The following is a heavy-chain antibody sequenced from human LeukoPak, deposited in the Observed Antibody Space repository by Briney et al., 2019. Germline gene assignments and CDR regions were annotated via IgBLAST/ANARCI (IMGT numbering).Heavy chain of an antibody. J-gene: IGHJ5*02. CDR2: ISSSSSYI. CDR1: GFTFNSHS. CDR3: ARGSAIFGGGFDP. D-gene: IGHD3-3*01. V-gene: IGHV3-21*01. Sequence: GGSLRLSCAASGFTFNSHSMNWVRQAPGKGLEWVSSISSSSSYIYYADSVKGRFTISRDNAKNSLYLQMNSLRAEDTAVYYCARGSAIFGGGFDPWGQGTLVTVSS.